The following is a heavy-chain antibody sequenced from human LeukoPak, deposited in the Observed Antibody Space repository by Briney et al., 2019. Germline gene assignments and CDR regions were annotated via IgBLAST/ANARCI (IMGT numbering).Heavy chain of an antibody. CDR1: GFTFSSYA. V-gene: IGHV3-23*01. CDR3: ARDLSLIALTD. Sequence: QSGGSLRLSCAASGFTFSSYAMSWVRQAPGKGLEWVSAISGSGGSTYYADSVKGRFTISRDNSKNTVYLQMNSLRAEDTAVYYCARDLSLIALTDWGQGTLVTVSS. CDR2: ISGSGGST. J-gene: IGHJ4*02. D-gene: IGHD3-22*01.